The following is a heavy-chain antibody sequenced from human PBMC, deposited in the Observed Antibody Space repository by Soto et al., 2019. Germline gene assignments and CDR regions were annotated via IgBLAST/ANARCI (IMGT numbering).Heavy chain of an antibody. CDR3: ARGGGTILAPLP. Sequence: ASVKVSGEASGYTFTGYVIHWVRQAPGQGLEWMGWINPNSGATKYAQKFQGRVTMTRDTSISTAYMELTLLRSDDTAIYYCARGGGTILAPLPWGEGTLVTVSS. D-gene: IGHD3-3*01. V-gene: IGHV1-2*02. CDR2: INPNSGAT. J-gene: IGHJ5*02. CDR1: GYTFTGYV.